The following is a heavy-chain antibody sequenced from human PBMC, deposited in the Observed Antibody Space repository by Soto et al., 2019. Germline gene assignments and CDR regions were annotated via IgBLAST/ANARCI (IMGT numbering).Heavy chain of an antibody. CDR2: IIPIFGTA. D-gene: IGHD4-17*01. J-gene: IGHJ6*02. CDR1: GGTFSSYA. Sequence: GASVKVSCKASGGTFSSYAISWVRQAPGQGLEWMGGIIPIFGTANYAQKLQGRVTITADESTSTAYMEMSSLRSEDTAVYYCARDLTTVVQLTYYYYGIDVWGQGTTVTVSS. CDR3: ARDLTTVVQLTYYYYGIDV. V-gene: IGHV1-69*13.